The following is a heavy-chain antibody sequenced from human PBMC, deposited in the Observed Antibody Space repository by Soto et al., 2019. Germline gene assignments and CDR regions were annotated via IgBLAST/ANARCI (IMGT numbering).Heavy chain of an antibody. Sequence: ASVKVSCKASGYTFNDYSIYWVRQAPGQGLEWMGGVNPIVGTTNYAQKFQGRVTITADESTSTAYVELSRLRSDDTAVYYCARSYDFWSGSPLYYGMDVWGQGTTVTVSS. CDR2: VNPIVGTT. CDR3: ARSYDFWSGSPLYYGMDV. V-gene: IGHV1-69*13. J-gene: IGHJ6*02. CDR1: GYTFNDYS. D-gene: IGHD3-3*01.